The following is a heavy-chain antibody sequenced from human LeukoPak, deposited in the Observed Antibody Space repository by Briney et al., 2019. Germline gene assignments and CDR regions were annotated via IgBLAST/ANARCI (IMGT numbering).Heavy chain of an antibody. D-gene: IGHD2-2*01. J-gene: IGHJ5*02. V-gene: IGHV1-2*02. Sequence: ASVKVSCKASGYTFTGYYMHWVRQAPGQGLEWMGWINPNSGGTNYAQKFQGRVTMTRDTSISTAYMELSRLRSDDTAVYYCARDHCSSTSCRNVGHWFDPWGQGTLVTVSS. CDR1: GYTFTGYY. CDR2: INPNSGGT. CDR3: ARDHCSSTSCRNVGHWFDP.